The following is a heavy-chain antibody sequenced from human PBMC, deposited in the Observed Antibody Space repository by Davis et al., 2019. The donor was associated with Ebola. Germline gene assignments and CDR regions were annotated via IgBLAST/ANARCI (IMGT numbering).Heavy chain of an antibody. CDR3: TKGGVVVVPAATYNWFDP. CDR2: ISGSGGTT. J-gene: IGHJ5*02. Sequence: PGGSLRLSCAASGFTFSSYAMSWVRQAPGQWLEWVSAISGSGGTTYDADSVKGRFTISRDNSKNTLYLQMSSLRAEDTAVYYCTKGGVVVVPAATYNWFDPWGQGTLVTVSS. V-gene: IGHV3-23*01. D-gene: IGHD2-2*01. CDR1: GFTFSSYA.